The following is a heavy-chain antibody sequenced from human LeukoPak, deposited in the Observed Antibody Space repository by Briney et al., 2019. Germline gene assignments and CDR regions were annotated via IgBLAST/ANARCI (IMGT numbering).Heavy chain of an antibody. Sequence: SETLSLTCTVSGGSISSYYWSWIRQPPGKGLEWIGYIYYSGSTNYNPSLRSRVTISVDTSKNQFSLKLSSVTAADTAVYYCARDRQRGRGYFDYWGQGTLVTVSS. CDR2: IYYSGST. V-gene: IGHV4-59*01. J-gene: IGHJ4*02. D-gene: IGHD3-10*01. CDR1: GGSISSYY. CDR3: ARDRQRGRGYFDY.